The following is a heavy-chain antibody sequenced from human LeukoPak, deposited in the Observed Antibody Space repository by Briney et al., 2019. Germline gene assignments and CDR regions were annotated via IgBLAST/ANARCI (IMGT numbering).Heavy chain of an antibody. CDR2: IYISGST. D-gene: IGHD2-15*01. J-gene: IGHJ4*02. CDR3: ARALNPLPGTYYFDY. V-gene: IGHV4-4*07. CDR1: GASINSHY. Sequence: QPSETLSLTCTVSGASINSHYWSWIRQPAGKGLEWIGRIYISGSTNYNSSLQSRVTMSVDTSKNQFSLKLTSVTAADTAVYYCARALNPLPGTYYFDYWGQGTLVTVSS.